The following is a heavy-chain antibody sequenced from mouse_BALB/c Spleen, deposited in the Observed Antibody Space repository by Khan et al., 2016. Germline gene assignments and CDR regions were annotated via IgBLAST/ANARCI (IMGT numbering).Heavy chain of an antibody. CDR3: ARGGNSYYYMKY. V-gene: IGHV1S41*01. CDR2: IAPGSGST. CDR1: GYTFTSYW. D-gene: IGHD2-1*01. Sequence: DLVKPGASVKLSCKASGYTFTSYWINWIKQRPGQGLEWIGRIAPGSGSTYYNEMFKGKATLTVDTSSSTAYIQLSSLSSEDSAVYFCARGGNSYYYMKYWGEGTSVAVAS. J-gene: IGHJ4*01.